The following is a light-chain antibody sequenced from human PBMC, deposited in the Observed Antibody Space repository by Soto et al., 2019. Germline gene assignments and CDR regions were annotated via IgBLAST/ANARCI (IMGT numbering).Light chain of an antibody. J-gene: IGLJ1*01. CDR2: DVA. Sequence: QSVLTQPASVSGSPGQSITISCTGSSSDVGGFNFVSWYQQHPGKAPKLMIYDVASRPSGVSNRFSGSKSGNTASLTISGLQTEGEADYYCSSYTTSSTRVFGTGTKVTVL. CDR3: SSYTTSSTRV. CDR1: SSDVGGFNF. V-gene: IGLV2-14*03.